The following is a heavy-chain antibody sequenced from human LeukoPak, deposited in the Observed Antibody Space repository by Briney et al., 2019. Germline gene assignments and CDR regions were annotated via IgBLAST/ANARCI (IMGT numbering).Heavy chain of an antibody. V-gene: IGHV7-4-1*02. CDR1: GYTFTSYA. CDR3: AREASYDFWSGYYSIPHFDY. J-gene: IGHJ4*02. CDR2: INTNTGNP. Sequence: ASVKVSCKASGYTFTSYAMNWVRQAPGQGLEWMGWINTNTGNPTYAQGFTGRFVFSLDTSVSTAYLQISSLKAEDTAVYYCAREASYDFWSGYYSIPHFDYWGQGTLVTVSS. D-gene: IGHD3-3*01.